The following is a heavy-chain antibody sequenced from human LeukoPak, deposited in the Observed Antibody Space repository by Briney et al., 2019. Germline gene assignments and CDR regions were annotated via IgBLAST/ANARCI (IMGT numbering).Heavy chain of an antibody. J-gene: IGHJ4*02. V-gene: IGHV4-30-4*01. CDR1: GGSIISNDYY. Sequence: NPSETLSLTCTVSGGSIISNDYYWTWIRQPPGKGLEWIGYIYYSGNTYYNPSLKSRLTISIDTSKSQFSLKLSSVTAADTAVYFCARRAIYCSWTTCSFDFWGQGTLVTVSS. CDR2: IYYSGNT. CDR3: ARRAIYCSWTTCSFDF. D-gene: IGHD2-2*01.